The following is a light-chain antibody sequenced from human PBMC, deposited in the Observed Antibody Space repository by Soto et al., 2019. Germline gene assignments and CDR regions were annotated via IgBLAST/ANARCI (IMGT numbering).Light chain of an antibody. CDR2: EGS. V-gene: IGLV2-23*03. J-gene: IGLJ2*01. Sequence: QSALTQPASVSGSPGQSITISCTGTSSDVGSYNLVSWYQQHPGKSPKLMIYEGSKRPSGVSNRFSCYKSGNTASLKISGLQAEDAADYSCCSYAGSSTFVVFGGGTKLTVL. CDR3: CSYAGSSTFVV. CDR1: SSDVGSYNL.